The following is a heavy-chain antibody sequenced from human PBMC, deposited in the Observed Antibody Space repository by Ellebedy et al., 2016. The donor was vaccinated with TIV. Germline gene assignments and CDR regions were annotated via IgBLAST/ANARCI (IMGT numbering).Heavy chain of an antibody. V-gene: IGHV3-7*01. Sequence: GGSLRLSCAASGFTFSSYWMNWVRQAPGKGLEWVANVKQDGSEENYVDSVKGRFSISRDNTKNSLYVQMNSLRPEDTAVYYCARDQWLGRAYYFDYWGRGTLVTVSS. CDR3: ARDQWLGRAYYFDY. CDR1: GFTFSSYW. D-gene: IGHD6-19*01. J-gene: IGHJ4*02. CDR2: VKQDGSEE.